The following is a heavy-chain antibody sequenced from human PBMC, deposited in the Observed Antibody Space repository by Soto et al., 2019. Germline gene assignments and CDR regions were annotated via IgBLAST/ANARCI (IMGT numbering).Heavy chain of an antibody. CDR2: INAGNGNT. J-gene: IGHJ4*02. Sequence: ASVKVSCKASGYTFTSYAMHWVRQAPGQRLEWMGWINAGNGNTKYSQKFQGRVTITRDTSASTAYMELSSLRSEDTAVYYCARAPGYSSGWSYFDYWGQGTLVTVSS. CDR1: GYTFTSYA. CDR3: ARAPGYSSGWSYFDY. D-gene: IGHD6-19*01. V-gene: IGHV1-3*01.